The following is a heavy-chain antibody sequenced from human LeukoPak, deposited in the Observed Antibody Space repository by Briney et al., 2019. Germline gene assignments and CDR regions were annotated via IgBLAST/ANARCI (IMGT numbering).Heavy chain of an antibody. CDR1: GYTFTSYY. Sequence: ASVKVSCKASGYTFTSYYMHWVRQAPGQGLEWMGIINPSGGSTSYAQKFQGRVTMTRDTSTSTVYMELSSLRSEDTAVYYCARASSSWKVFDYWGQGTLVTASS. CDR3: ARASSSWKVFDY. D-gene: IGHD6-13*01. CDR2: INPSGGST. J-gene: IGHJ4*02. V-gene: IGHV1-46*01.